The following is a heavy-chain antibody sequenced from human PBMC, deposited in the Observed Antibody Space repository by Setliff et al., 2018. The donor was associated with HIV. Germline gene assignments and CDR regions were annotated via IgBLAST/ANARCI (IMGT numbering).Heavy chain of an antibody. D-gene: IGHD2-21*02. CDR1: GGSIDNNKYY. CDR2: IYHTGRT. Sequence: LSLTCSVSGGSIDNNKYYWTWIRQPPGKGLEWTGSIYHTGRTYYNRSLESRLTISIDTSMNQFSLKLTSVTAADTAVYYCAREVDVVTTSDAFDIWGQGTMVTVSS. J-gene: IGHJ3*02. V-gene: IGHV4-39*07. CDR3: AREVDVVTTSDAFDI.